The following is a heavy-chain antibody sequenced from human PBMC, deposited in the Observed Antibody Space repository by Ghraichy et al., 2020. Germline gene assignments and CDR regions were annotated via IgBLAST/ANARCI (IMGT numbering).Heavy chain of an antibody. V-gene: IGHV3-7*01. CDR2: IKSDGSDI. Sequence: GSLNISCAASGFTFSRHWMSWVRQAPGKGLEWVASIKSDGSDIFYVDSVRGRFTISRDNAKNSVSLEMNSLRVEDSAVYYCARDPYGDYKYGGADYWGQGTLGSVSS. D-gene: IGHD4-17*01. J-gene: IGHJ4*02. CDR1: GFTFSRHW. CDR3: ARDPYGDYKYGGADY.